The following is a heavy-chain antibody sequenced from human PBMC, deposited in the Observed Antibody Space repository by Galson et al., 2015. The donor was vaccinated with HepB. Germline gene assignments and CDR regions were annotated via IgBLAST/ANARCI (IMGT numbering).Heavy chain of an antibody. CDR3: ARDPYSSGWLGVHQYYYYGMDV. CDR1: GYTFSNYG. J-gene: IGHJ6*02. Sequence: SVKVSCKASGYTFSNYGISWVRQAPGQGLEWMGWISTYDDNTKYAEKFQGRVTMTTDTSTGTAYMELRSLRRDDTAVYYCARDPYSSGWLGVHQYYYYGMDVWGQGTTVTVSS. D-gene: IGHD6-19*01. CDR2: ISTYDDNT. V-gene: IGHV1-18*04.